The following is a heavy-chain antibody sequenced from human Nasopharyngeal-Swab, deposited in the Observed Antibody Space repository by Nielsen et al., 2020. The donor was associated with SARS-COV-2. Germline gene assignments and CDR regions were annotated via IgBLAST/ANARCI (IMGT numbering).Heavy chain of an antibody. CDR2: INSYGNYI. CDR3: ARGDTGSYSAY. Sequence: GGSLRLSCATSGFTFSSYIMNWVRQAPGKGLEWVSSINSYGNYIDYADSVKGRFTISRDNAKNSLYLQMNSLRAEDTALYYCARGDTGSYSAYWGQGTLVTVSS. J-gene: IGHJ4*02. D-gene: IGHD1-26*01. V-gene: IGHV3-21*01. CDR1: GFTFSSYI.